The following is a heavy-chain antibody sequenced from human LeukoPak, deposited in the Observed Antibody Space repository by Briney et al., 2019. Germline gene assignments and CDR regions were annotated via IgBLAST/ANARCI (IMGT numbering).Heavy chain of an antibody. CDR3: ARDPNRVTAIPGY. Sequence: ASVKVSCKASGYTFTNYGINWVRQAPGQGLEWMGWIGAYNGNTNYAQKLQGRVTMTTDTSTSTAYMELRRLRSDDTAVYYCARDPNRVTAIPGYWGQGTLVTVSS. V-gene: IGHV1-18*01. CDR2: IGAYNGNT. CDR1: GYTFTNYG. D-gene: IGHD2-21*02. J-gene: IGHJ4*02.